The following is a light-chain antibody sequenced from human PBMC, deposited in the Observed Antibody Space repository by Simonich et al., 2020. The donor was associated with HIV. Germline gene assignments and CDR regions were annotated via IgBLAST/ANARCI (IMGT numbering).Light chain of an antibody. CDR2: GAS. V-gene: IGKV3-20*01. CDR1: QSVSSSY. CDR3: QQYGSSLHT. Sequence: EIVLTQSPATLSLSPGERATLSCMASQSVSSSYLAWYQQKPGQAPRLLIYGASSRATGIPDRFSGSGSGTDFTLTISRLEPEDFAVYYCQQYGSSLHTFGQGTKLEIK. J-gene: IGKJ2*01.